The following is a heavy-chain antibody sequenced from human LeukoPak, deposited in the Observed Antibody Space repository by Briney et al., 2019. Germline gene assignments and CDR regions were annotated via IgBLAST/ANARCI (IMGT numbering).Heavy chain of an antibody. V-gene: IGHV4-39*01. J-gene: IGHJ4*02. CDR2: IYYSGST. Sequence: PSETLSLTCTVSGGSISSSSYYWGWIRQPPGKGLEWIGSIYYSGSTYYNPSLKSRVTISVDTSKNQFSLKLSSVTAADTAVCYCARCSGWDLYYFDYWGQGTLVTVSS. CDR3: ARCSGWDLYYFDY. D-gene: IGHD6-19*01. CDR1: GGSISSSSYY.